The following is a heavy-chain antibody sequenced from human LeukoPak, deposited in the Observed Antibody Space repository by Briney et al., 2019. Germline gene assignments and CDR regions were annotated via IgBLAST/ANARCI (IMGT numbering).Heavy chain of an antibody. V-gene: IGHV3-21*01. D-gene: IGHD3-16*01. Sequence: PGGSLRLSCAASGFTFSDYYMSWVRQAPGKGLEWVSSISSSSSYIYYADSVKGRFTISRDNAKNSLYLQMNSLRAEDTAVYYCARFIMITFGRPDAFDIWGQGTMVTVSS. CDR1: GFTFSDYY. CDR3: ARFIMITFGRPDAFDI. J-gene: IGHJ3*02. CDR2: ISSSSSYI.